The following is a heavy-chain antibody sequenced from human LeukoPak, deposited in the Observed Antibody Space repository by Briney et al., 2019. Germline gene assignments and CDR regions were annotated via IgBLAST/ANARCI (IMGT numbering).Heavy chain of an antibody. CDR2: IYSGGST. D-gene: IGHD2-21*02. CDR1: GFTVSSNY. J-gene: IGHJ6*02. CDR3: ARGKGRVVTADYYYGMDV. Sequence: GGSLRLSCAASGFTVSSNYMSWVRQAPGKGLEWVSVIYSGGSTYYADSVKGRFTISRDNSKNTLYLQMNSLRAEDTAVYYCARGKGRVVTADYYYGMDVWGQGTTVTVS. V-gene: IGHV3-66*01.